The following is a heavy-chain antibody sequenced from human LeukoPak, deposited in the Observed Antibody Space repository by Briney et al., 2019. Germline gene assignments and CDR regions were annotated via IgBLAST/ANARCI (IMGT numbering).Heavy chain of an antibody. Sequence: GRSLRLSCAASGFTFSSYAMHWVRQAPGKGLEWVAVISYDGSNKYYADSVKGRFTISRDNSKNTLYLQMNSLRAEDTAVYYCARVQNSYYYYYGMDVWGRGTTVTVSS. V-gene: IGHV3-30-3*01. CDR3: ARVQNSYYYYYGMDV. CDR1: GFTFSSYA. CDR2: ISYDGSNK. D-gene: IGHD2-21*01. J-gene: IGHJ6*02.